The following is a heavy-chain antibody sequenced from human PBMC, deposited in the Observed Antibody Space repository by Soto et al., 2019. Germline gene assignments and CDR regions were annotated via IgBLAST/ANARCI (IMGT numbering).Heavy chain of an antibody. V-gene: IGHV3-7*04. CDR1: GFTFSDYW. J-gene: IGHJ5*02. Sequence: EVHLVESGGGLVQPGGSLRLSCAASGFTFSDYWMTWVRQTPGKGLEGVANMNPDGSEQYYLDSVKGRFTISRDNAKNSLYLQMNSLRGEDTAVYYCTGDLNTDCGPWGQGTQVIVSS. D-gene: IGHD2-21*01. CDR3: TGDLNTDCGP. CDR2: MNPDGSEQ.